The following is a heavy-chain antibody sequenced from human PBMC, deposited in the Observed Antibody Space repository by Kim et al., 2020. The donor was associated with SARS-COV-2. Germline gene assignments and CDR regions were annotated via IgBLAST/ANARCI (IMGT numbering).Heavy chain of an antibody. CDR3: ASSSSWYRNFYYFDY. V-gene: IGHV3-48*04. J-gene: IGHJ4*02. D-gene: IGHD6-13*01. CDR2: ISSSSSTI. CDR1: GFTFSSYS. Sequence: GGSLRLSCAASGFTFSSYSMNWVRQAPGKGLEWVSYISSSSSTIYYADSVKGRFTISRDNAKNSLYLQMNSLRAEDTAVYYCASSSSWYRNFYYFDYWGQGTLVTVSS.